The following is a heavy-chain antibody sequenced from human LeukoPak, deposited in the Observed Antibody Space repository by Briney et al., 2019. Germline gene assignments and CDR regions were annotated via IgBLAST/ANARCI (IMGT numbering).Heavy chain of an antibody. CDR3: ARGDDNSGWYFDY. CDR2: IYRGGNT. CDR1: GFTVSGNY. Sequence: GGFLRLSCAASGFTVSGNYMSWVRQPPGKGLEWVSVIYRGGNTHYADSVKGRFTVSRDNSKNTLYLEMNSLRAEDTAVYHCARGDDNSGWYFDYWGQGTLVTVSS. J-gene: IGHJ4*02. V-gene: IGHV3-66*01. D-gene: IGHD6-19*01.